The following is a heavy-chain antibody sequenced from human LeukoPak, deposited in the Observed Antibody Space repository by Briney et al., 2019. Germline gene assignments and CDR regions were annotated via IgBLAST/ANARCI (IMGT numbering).Heavy chain of an antibody. CDR1: GFTFSS. CDR3: AELGITMIGGV. CDR2: ISISCSTI. J-gene: IGHJ6*04. V-gene: IGHV3-48*03. Sequence: GGSLRLSCAASGFTFSSLNWVREAPAEGLEWVSYISISCSTIYNSDSVMGRFTISRDNAKNSLYLQMKSLRAEETAVNYCAELGITMIGGVWGKGTTVTISS. D-gene: IGHD3-10*02.